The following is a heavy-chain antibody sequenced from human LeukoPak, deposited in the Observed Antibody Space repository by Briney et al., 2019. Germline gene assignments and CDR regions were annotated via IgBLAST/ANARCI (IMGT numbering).Heavy chain of an antibody. J-gene: IGHJ5*02. Sequence: GESLKISSEGSGYSFTSYWIGWVRQMPGKGLEWMGIIYPGDSDTRYSPSFQGQVTISADKSISTAYLQWSSLKASDTAMYYCARHGPYDFWSGYPTWFDPWGQGTLVTVSS. CDR1: GYSFTSYW. V-gene: IGHV5-51*01. CDR2: IYPGDSDT. D-gene: IGHD3-3*01. CDR3: ARHGPYDFWSGYPTWFDP.